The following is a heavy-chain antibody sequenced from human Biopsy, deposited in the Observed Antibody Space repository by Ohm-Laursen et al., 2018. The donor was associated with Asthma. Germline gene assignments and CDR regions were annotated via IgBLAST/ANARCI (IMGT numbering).Heavy chain of an antibody. CDR1: PGSISDYY. Sequence: GTLSLTCTVSPGSISDYYWNWIRQFPGKGLERIGYVYSTGSTRYNPSLKSRVTISVDTSINQVSLRLSSVTAADTAMYYCARATSTWSQSGPHYFDHWGQGALVTVSS. V-gene: IGHV4-59*01. D-gene: IGHD6-13*01. CDR3: ARATSTWSQSGPHYFDH. J-gene: IGHJ4*02. CDR2: VYSTGST.